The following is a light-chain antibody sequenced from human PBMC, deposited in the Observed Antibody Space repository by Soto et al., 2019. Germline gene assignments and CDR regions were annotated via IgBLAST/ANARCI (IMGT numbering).Light chain of an antibody. CDR2: DAS. CDR3: QQGVT. J-gene: IGKJ4*01. V-gene: IGKV3-20*01. CDR1: QSLTTNY. Sequence: EIVLTQSPGTLSLSPGERATLSCRASQSLTTNYLAWYQQKPGQAPRLLIYDASSRATGIPDRFSGSGSGTDFTLTIARLEPGDFAVFYCQQGVTFGGGTKVEIK.